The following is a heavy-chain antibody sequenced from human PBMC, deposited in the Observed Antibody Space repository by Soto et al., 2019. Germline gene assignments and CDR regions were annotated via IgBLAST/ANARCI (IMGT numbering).Heavy chain of an antibody. CDR3: AKDRYDYYGSGSYYGMDV. Sequence: QVQLVQSGAEVKKPGSSVKVCCKASGGTFSSYAISWVRQAPGQGLEWMGGIIPIFGTANYAQKFQGRVTITADKSTSTAYMELSSLRSEDTAVYYCAKDRYDYYGSGSYYGMDVWGQGTTVTVSS. J-gene: IGHJ6*02. D-gene: IGHD3-10*01. CDR2: IIPIFGTA. V-gene: IGHV1-69*06. CDR1: GGTFSSYA.